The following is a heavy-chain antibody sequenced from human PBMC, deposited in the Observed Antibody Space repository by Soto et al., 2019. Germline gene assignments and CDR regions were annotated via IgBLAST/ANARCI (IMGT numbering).Heavy chain of an antibody. Sequence: GGSLRLSCAASGFTFSSYAMSWVRQAPGKGLEWVSAISGSGGSTYYADSVKGRFTISRDNSKNTLYLQMNSLRAEDTAVYYCAKGWEEGDYGPLDGYWGQGTLVTVSS. D-gene: IGHD4-17*01. V-gene: IGHV3-23*01. CDR1: GFTFSSYA. CDR2: ISGSGGST. CDR3: AKGWEEGDYGPLDGY. J-gene: IGHJ4*02.